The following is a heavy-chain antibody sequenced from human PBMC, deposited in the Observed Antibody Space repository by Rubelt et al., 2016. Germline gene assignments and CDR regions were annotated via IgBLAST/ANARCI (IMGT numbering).Heavy chain of an antibody. CDR3: ARMVNDFWSGYHNWFDP. V-gene: IGHV1-18*01. J-gene: IGHJ5*02. D-gene: IGHD3-3*01. Sequence: QVQLVQSGAEVKKPGASVKVSCKASGYTFTSYGISWVRQAPGQGLEWMGWISAYNGNTNYAQNRQGRGSMTRNTSISTAYMGRGSLGFEDTAVYYCARMVNDFWSGYHNWFDPWGQGTLVTVSS. CDR1: GYTFTSYG. CDR2: ISAYNGNT.